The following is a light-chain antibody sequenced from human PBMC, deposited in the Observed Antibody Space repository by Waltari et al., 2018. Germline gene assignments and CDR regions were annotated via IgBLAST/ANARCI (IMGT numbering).Light chain of an antibody. J-gene: IGKJ4*01. CDR1: QGISDY. V-gene: IGKV1-27*01. CDR3: QKYNSAPHT. Sequence: DIQMTQSPSSLSASVGDRVTITCRASQGISDYLAWYQQKPGKIPRLLFYATSTLQSGFSSRFSGSGSGTDFTLTITSLQPEDVANYYCQKYNSAPHTFGGGTKVEIK. CDR2: ATS.